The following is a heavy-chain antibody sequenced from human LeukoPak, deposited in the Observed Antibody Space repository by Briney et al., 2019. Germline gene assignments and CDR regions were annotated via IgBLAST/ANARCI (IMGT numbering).Heavy chain of an antibody. CDR2: ISAYNGNT. D-gene: IGHD2-2*01. CDR1: GSTFTSYG. CDR3: ARDIVVVPAAVGYAFDI. J-gene: IGHJ3*02. Sequence: ASVKVSCKASGSTFTSYGISWVRQAAGQGLEWMGWISAYNGNTNYAQKLQGRVTMTTDTSTSTAYMELRSLRSDDTAVYYCARDIVVVPAAVGYAFDIWGQGTMVTVSS. V-gene: IGHV1-18*01.